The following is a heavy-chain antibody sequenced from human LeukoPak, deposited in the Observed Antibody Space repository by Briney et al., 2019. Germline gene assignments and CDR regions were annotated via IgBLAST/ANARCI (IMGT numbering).Heavy chain of an antibody. CDR1: GFTFSSYW. CDR3: AKVRARTYYYYYGMDV. Sequence: GGSLRLSCAASGFTFSSYWMSWVRQAPGKGLEWVANIKQDGSEKYYVDSVKGRFTISRDNAKNSLYLQMNSLRAEDTAVYYCAKVRARTYYYYYGMDVWGQGTTVTVSS. CDR2: IKQDGSEK. V-gene: IGHV3-7*01. J-gene: IGHJ6*02.